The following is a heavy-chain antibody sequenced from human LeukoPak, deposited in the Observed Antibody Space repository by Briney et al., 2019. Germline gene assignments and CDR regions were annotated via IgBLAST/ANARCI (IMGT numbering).Heavy chain of an antibody. Sequence: SVKVSCKASGYTFISYGISWVRQAPGQGLEWMGGIIPIFGTANYAQKFQGRVTITADESTSTAYMELSSLRSEDTAVYYCAYDSSGFWFDPWGQGTLVTVSS. D-gene: IGHD3-22*01. CDR3: AYDSSGFWFDP. CDR2: IIPIFGTA. J-gene: IGHJ5*02. V-gene: IGHV1-69*13. CDR1: GYTFISYG.